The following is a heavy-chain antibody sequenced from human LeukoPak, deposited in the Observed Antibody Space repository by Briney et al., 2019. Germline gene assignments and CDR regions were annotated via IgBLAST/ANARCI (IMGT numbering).Heavy chain of an antibody. Sequence: GGTLRLSCAASGFTVSSNYMSWVRQAPGKGLEWVSVIYSGGSTYYADSVKGRFTISRDDSKNTLYLQMNSLRAEDTAVYYCARDLRSSSWYLFDYWGQGTLVTVSS. D-gene: IGHD6-13*01. J-gene: IGHJ4*02. CDR3: ARDLRSSSWYLFDY. CDR1: GFTVSSNY. V-gene: IGHV3-53*01. CDR2: IYSGGST.